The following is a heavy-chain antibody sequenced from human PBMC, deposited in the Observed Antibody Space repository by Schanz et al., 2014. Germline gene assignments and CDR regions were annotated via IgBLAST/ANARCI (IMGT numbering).Heavy chain of an antibody. CDR2: TSNDGSFT. Sequence: EVQLVESGGGLFQLGGSRRLPCEASGLPLGNSWRNWVRQAPGKGLVWVSRTSNDGSFTTFADSVKGRFTISRDNAKNTLYLQMNSLRAEDTAVYYCVRDTDYHFDYWGQGTLVTVSS. J-gene: IGHJ4*02. CDR1: GLPLGNSW. D-gene: IGHD4-17*01. V-gene: IGHV3-74*01. CDR3: VRDTDYHFDY.